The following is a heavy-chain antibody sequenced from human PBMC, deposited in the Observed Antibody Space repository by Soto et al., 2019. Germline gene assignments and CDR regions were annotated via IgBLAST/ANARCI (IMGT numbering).Heavy chain of an antibody. D-gene: IGHD6-19*01. CDR3: AKEETSSGALDY. CDR1: GFPFGENA. Sequence: GGSLRLSFAASGFPFGENAMSWVRQAPGKGLEWVSGISDSGATTYYADSVRGRFTISRDNSKNTLYLQMKSLRAEDSASYYCAKEETSSGALDYGGQGALVTVSS. V-gene: IGHV3-23*01. J-gene: IGHJ4*02. CDR2: ISDSGATT.